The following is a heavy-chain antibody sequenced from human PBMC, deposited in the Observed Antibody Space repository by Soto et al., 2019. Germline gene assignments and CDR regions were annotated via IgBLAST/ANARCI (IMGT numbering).Heavy chain of an antibody. Sequence: EVQLVESGGGLVKPGGSLRLSCAASGFTFSSYSMNWVRQAPGKGLEWVSSISSSSSYIYYADSVKGRFTISRDNAKNSLYLQMNSLRAEDTAVYYCAIEGIAARGGDYWGQGTLVTVSS. D-gene: IGHD6-6*01. CDR2: ISSSSSYI. CDR3: AIEGIAARGGDY. J-gene: IGHJ4*02. V-gene: IGHV3-21*01. CDR1: GFTFSSYS.